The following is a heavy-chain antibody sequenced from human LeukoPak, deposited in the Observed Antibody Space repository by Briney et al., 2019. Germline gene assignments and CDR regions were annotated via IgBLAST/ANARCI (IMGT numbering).Heavy chain of an antibody. Sequence: PSETLSLTCTVSGDSISSSSYYWGWIRQPPGKGLEWIGSLSYSGSTYYNPSLKSRVTISVDASKNQFSLRLSSVTAADTAVYYCATDIVATSGDYWGQGTLVTVSS. CDR3: ATDIVATSGDY. CDR1: GDSISSSSYY. D-gene: IGHD5-12*01. J-gene: IGHJ4*02. V-gene: IGHV4-39*01. CDR2: LSYSGST.